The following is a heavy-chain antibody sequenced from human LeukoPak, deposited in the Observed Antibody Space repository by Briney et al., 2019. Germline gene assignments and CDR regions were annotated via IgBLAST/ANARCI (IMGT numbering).Heavy chain of an antibody. J-gene: IGHJ6*03. V-gene: IGHV3-13*01. CDR1: GFTFSSYD. CDR2: IDTAGDT. CDR3: ARGGDSSSPWGNYYYMDV. Sequence: GGSLRLSCAASGFTFSSYDMHWVRQATGKGLEWVSAIDTAGDTYYPGSVKGRFTISREDAKNSLYLQMNSLRAGDTAVYYCARGGDSSSPWGNYYYMDVWGKGTTVTVSS. D-gene: IGHD6-6*01.